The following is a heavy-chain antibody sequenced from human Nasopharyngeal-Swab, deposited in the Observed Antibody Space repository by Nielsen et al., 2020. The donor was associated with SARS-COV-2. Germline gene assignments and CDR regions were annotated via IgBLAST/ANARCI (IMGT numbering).Heavy chain of an antibody. V-gene: IGHV3-21*03. CDR2: TVSTGSSK. D-gene: IGHD1-1*01. Sequence: GESLKISCAASGFKFSIYDMNWVRQAPGKGLEWISSTVSTGSSKFYSDSVKGRFTISRDNAKNSLYLQMNNLGVGDTATYCCTRSYIFDIWGQGTLVTVSS. CDR1: GFKFSIYD. CDR3: TRSYIFDI. J-gene: IGHJ3*02.